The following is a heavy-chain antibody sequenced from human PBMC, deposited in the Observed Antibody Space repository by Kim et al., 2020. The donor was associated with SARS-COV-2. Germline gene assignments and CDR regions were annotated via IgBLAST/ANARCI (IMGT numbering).Heavy chain of an antibody. D-gene: IGHD6-13*01. Sequence: GSLRLSCAASGFTFSSYWMHWVRQVPGKGLVWVSRIKSDGSRTNYADSVMGRFTISRDNARNTLYLQMNSLKAEDTAVYYCACLSSSTAGYNYYGMDVWGQGTTVTVSS. V-gene: IGHV3-74*01. J-gene: IGHJ6*02. CDR3: ACLSSSTAGYNYYGMDV. CDR1: GFTFSSYW. CDR2: IKSDGSRT.